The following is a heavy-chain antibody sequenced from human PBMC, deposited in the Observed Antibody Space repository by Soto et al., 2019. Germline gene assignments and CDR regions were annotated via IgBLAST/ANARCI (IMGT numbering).Heavy chain of an antibody. J-gene: IGHJ4*02. V-gene: IGHV3-74*01. Sequence: GGSLRLSCAASGFTFSMYWMHWVRQVPGKGPEWVSRINDDGISTNYADSVKGRFTISRDNAKNTLYLQMNALRVEDTAVYYCTRGPRSTSTGTGAFWGQGTLVTSPQ. CDR3: TRGPRSTSTGTGAF. CDR1: GFTFSMYW. D-gene: IGHD1-1*01. CDR2: INDDGIST.